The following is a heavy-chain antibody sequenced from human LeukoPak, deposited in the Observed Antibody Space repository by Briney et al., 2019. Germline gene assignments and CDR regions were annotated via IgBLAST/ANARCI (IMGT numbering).Heavy chain of an antibody. CDR3: ARGETVGATTPAEYFDY. CDR1: GGTFSSYA. V-gene: IGHV1-69*13. Sequence: HEASVTVSCKASGGTFSSYAISWVRQAPGQGLEWMGGIIPIFGTANYAQKFQGRVTITADESTSTAYMELSSLRSEDTAVYYCARGETVGATTPAEYFDYWGQGTLVTVSS. J-gene: IGHJ4*02. CDR2: IIPIFGTA. D-gene: IGHD1-26*01.